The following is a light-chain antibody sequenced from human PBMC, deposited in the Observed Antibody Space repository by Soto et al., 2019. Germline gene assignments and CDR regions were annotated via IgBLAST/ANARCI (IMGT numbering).Light chain of an antibody. V-gene: IGKV3-20*01. CDR3: QQYGSSRAVT. CDR2: GAS. Sequence: QGERATLSCRASQSVSSSYLAWYQQKPGQAPRLLIYGASSRATGIPDRFSGSGSGTDFTLTISRLEPEDFAVYYCQQYGSSRAVTFGQGTKV. CDR1: QSVSSSY. J-gene: IGKJ1*01.